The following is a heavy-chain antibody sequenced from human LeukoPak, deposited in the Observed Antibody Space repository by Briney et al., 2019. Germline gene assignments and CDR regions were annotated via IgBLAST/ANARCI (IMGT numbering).Heavy chain of an antibody. CDR1: GFTFSDHY. D-gene: IGHD4-17*01. J-gene: IGHJ6*02. V-gene: IGHV3-11*01. CDR2: ISNSGSLK. CDR3: ARDPGDYGMDV. Sequence: GGSLRLSCAASGFTFSDHYMSWFRQAPGKGLEWVSYISNSGSLKYYADSVKGRFTISRDNAKNSLYLQMDSLRAEDTAVYYCARDPGDYGMDVWGQGTTVTVSS.